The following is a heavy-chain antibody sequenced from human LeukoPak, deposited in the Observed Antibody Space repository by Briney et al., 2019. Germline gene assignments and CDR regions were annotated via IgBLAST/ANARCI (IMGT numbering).Heavy chain of an antibody. J-gene: IGHJ4*02. CDR2: IGGGDT. Sequence: QSGGSLRLSCAASGFDFSTYAMSWVRQAPGKGLEWVSGIGGGDTHYADSVKGRFTISRDNSKSTVELHMSSLRAEDTAVYYCAKDGQSFNSMWDYLDSWGRGTLVTVSS. D-gene: IGHD1-26*01. CDR3: AKDGQSFNSMWDYLDS. CDR1: GFDFSTYA. V-gene: IGHV3-23*01.